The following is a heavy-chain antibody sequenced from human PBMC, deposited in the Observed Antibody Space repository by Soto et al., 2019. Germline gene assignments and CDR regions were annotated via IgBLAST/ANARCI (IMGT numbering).Heavy chain of an antibody. J-gene: IGHJ4*02. D-gene: IGHD3-16*01. V-gene: IGHV3-30*14. CDR1: GFMFKSYV. Sequence: QLQLVESGGGVVQPGTSLRLSCTASGFMFKSYVMHWVRQAPGKGLEWVALTSYDGNNKYYGDSVKGRFTVSRDNSKNSLDLQMDILRAEDAALYYCARWGTTGGFDLWVQGTLVSVYS. CDR2: TSYDGNNK. CDR3: ARWGTTGGFDL.